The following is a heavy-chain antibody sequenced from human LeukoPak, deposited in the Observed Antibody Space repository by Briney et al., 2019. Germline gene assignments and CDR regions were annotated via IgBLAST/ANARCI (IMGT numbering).Heavy chain of an antibody. CDR3: AGSNGWFFDY. Sequence: SETLSLTCAVYGGSFSGYYWSWIRQPPGKGLEWIGEINHSGSTNYNPSLKSRVTISIDTSKNEFSLKVSSVTAADTAVYYCAGSNGWFFDYWGQGTLVIVSS. D-gene: IGHD6-19*01. V-gene: IGHV4-34*01. CDR1: GGSFSGYY. CDR2: INHSGST. J-gene: IGHJ4*02.